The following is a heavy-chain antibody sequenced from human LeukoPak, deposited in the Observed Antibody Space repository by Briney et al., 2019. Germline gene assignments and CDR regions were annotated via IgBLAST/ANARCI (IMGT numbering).Heavy chain of an antibody. J-gene: IGHJ4*02. V-gene: IGHV4-59*01. CDR1: GGSISSYY. CDR2: IYYSGST. Sequence: SETLSLTCTVSGGSISSYYWSWIRQPPGKGLEWIGYIYYSGSTNYNPSLKSRVTISVDTSKSQFSLKLGSVTAADTAVYYCARMGDLTTVTTYFDYWGQGTLVTVSS. CDR3: ARMGDLTTVTTYFDY. D-gene: IGHD4-17*01.